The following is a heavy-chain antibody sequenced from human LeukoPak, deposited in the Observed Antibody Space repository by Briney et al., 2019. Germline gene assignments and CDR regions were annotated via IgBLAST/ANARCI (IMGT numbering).Heavy chain of an antibody. Sequence: GGSLRLSCAASGFTFSSYAMDWVRQAPGKGLEYVSSISSNGGSTYYANSVKGRFTISRDNSKNTLYLQMGSLRAEDMAVYYCASSEDYGDYGGGYGMDVWGQGTTVTVSS. CDR3: ASSEDYGDYGGGYGMDV. CDR1: GFTFSSYA. J-gene: IGHJ6*02. D-gene: IGHD4-17*01. CDR2: ISSNGGST. V-gene: IGHV3-64*01.